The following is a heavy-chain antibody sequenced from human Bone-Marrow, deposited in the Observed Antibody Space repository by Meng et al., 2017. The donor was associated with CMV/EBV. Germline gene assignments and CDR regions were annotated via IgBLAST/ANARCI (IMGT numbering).Heavy chain of an antibody. D-gene: IGHD4-17*01. CDR3: AKDMVLYGDLFSHYYGMDV. V-gene: IGHV3-9*01. CDR2: ITRNSGSI. J-gene: IGHJ6*02. CDR1: GFTFDDYA. Sequence: SLKISCAASGFTFDDYAMHWVRQAPGKGLEWVSGITRNSGSIGYADSVKGRFTISRDNAKNSLYLQMNSLRTEDTAFYFCAKDMVLYGDLFSHYYGMDVWGQGTTVTVSS.